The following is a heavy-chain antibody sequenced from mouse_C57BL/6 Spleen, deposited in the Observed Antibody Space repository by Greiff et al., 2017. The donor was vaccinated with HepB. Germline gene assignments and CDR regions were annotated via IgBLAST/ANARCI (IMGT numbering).Heavy chain of an antibody. Sequence: QVHVKQPGTELVKPGASVKLSCKASGYTFTSYWMHWVKQRPGQGLEWIGNINPSNGGTNYNEKFKSKATLTVDKSSSTAYMQLSSLTSEDSAVYYCARAPITTVVATNYFDYWGQGTTLTVSS. D-gene: IGHD1-1*01. CDR3: ARAPITTVVATNYFDY. J-gene: IGHJ2*01. CDR2: INPSNGGT. CDR1: GYTFTSYW. V-gene: IGHV1-53*01.